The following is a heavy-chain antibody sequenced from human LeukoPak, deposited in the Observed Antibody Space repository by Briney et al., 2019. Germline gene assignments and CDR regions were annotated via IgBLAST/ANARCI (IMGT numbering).Heavy chain of an antibody. CDR1: GFTFSSYA. CDR3: ARDLFPLRYSSGWYESNWFDP. CDR2: ISGSGGST. Sequence: GGSLRLSCAASGFTFSSYAMSWVRQAPGKGLEWVSAISGSGGSTYYADSVKGRFTISRDNAKNSLYLQMNSLRAEDTAVYYCARDLFPLRYSSGWYESNWFDPWGQGTLVTVSS. J-gene: IGHJ5*02. V-gene: IGHV3-23*01. D-gene: IGHD6-19*01.